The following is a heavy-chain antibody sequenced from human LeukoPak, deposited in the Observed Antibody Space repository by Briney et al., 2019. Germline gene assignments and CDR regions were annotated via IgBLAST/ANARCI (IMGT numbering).Heavy chain of an antibody. Sequence: GGSLRLSCAASGFTFSSYWMSWVRQAPGKGLEWVANIKQDGSEKHYVDSVRGRFTISRDSAKNSLYLQMNSLRAEDTAVYYCARDAGSGPVFDYWGQGALVTVSS. CDR1: GFTFSSYW. V-gene: IGHV3-7*01. D-gene: IGHD6-19*01. J-gene: IGHJ4*02. CDR2: IKQDGSEK. CDR3: ARDAGSGPVFDY.